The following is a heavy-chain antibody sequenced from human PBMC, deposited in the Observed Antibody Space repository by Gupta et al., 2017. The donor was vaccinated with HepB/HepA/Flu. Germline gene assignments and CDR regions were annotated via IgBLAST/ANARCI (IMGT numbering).Heavy chain of an antibody. V-gene: IGHV3-23*05. Sequence: EVQLLESGGGLVLPGGSLRLSCIPSGFPFTDYAMNWVRQAPGKGLEWVSDIYNSGSVTYYTDSVKGRFTNSRDNSKNTLYLHMNSLRAEDTALYYCAKSTATSWATFDYWGQGTLVTVSS. CDR1: GFPFTDYA. J-gene: IGHJ4*02. CDR3: AKSTATSWATFDY. CDR2: IYNSGSVT.